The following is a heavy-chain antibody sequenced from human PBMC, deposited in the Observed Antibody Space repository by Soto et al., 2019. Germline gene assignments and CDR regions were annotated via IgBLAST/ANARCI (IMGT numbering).Heavy chain of an antibody. V-gene: IGHV1-24*01. CDR3: ATVLLWFGELWSKPNWFDP. Sequence: ASVKVSCKVSGYTLTELSMHWVRQAPGKGLEWMGGFDPEDGETIYAQKFQGRVTMTEDTSTDTAYMELSSLRSEDTAVYYCATVLLWFGELWSKPNWFDPWGQGTLVTVSS. CDR2: FDPEDGET. J-gene: IGHJ5*02. CDR1: GYTLTELS. D-gene: IGHD3-10*01.